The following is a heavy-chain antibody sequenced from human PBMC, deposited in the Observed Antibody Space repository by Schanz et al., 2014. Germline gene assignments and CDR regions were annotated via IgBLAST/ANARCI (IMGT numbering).Heavy chain of an antibody. CDR1: GYTFTNFF. Sequence: QVHLVQSGAEVHKPGASLKISCKASGYTFTNFFLHWVRQAPGQGLEWMGWISPYNGNTNYAQKLQGRVTMTADTSTSTASMELSSLRSDDTAVYYCARDRRRYCSTASCLHDNWFDPWGQGTLVTVSS. CDR2: ISPYNGNT. V-gene: IGHV1-18*04. D-gene: IGHD2-2*01. J-gene: IGHJ5*02. CDR3: ARDRRRYCSTASCLHDNWFDP.